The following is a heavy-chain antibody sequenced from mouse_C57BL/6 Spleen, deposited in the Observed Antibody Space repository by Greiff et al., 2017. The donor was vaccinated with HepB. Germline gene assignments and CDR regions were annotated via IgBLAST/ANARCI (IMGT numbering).Heavy chain of an antibody. J-gene: IGHJ4*01. CDR3: AREGVSYAMDY. CDR2: IYPGDGDT. Sequence: VKLMESGPELVKPGASVKISCKASGYAFSSSWMNWVKQRPGKGLEWIGRIYPGDGDTNYNGKFKGKATLTADKSSSTAYMQLSSLTSEDSAVYFCAREGVSYAMDYWGQGTSVTVSS. CDR1: GYAFSSSW. V-gene: IGHV1-82*01.